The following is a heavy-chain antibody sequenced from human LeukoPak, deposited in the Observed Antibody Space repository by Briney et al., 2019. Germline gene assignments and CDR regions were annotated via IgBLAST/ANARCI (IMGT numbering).Heavy chain of an antibody. D-gene: IGHD3-22*01. CDR2: VYYYGRT. CDR1: GGSISSSSYS. J-gene: IGHJ4*02. CDR3: ARHESGYPYFDY. Sequence: SETLSLTCTVSGGSISSSSYSWGWIRQPPGKGLEWIGSVYYYGRTYYNPSLKSRVTISVDTSKNQFSLKLSSVTAADTAVYHCARHESGYPYFDYWGQGILVTVSS. V-gene: IGHV4-39*01.